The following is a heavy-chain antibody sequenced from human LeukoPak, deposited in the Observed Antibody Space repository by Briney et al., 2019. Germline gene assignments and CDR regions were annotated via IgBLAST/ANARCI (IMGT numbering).Heavy chain of an antibody. Sequence: PGGSLRLSCAASGFTFSSYGMHWVRQAPGKGLEWVAFIRYDGSNKYYADSVKGRFTISRDNSKNTLYLQMNSLRAEDTAVYYCAKDEGKAARPDWFDPWGQGTLVTVSS. D-gene: IGHD6-6*01. J-gene: IGHJ5*02. CDR2: IRYDGSNK. CDR3: AKDEGKAARPDWFDP. V-gene: IGHV3-30*02. CDR1: GFTFSSYG.